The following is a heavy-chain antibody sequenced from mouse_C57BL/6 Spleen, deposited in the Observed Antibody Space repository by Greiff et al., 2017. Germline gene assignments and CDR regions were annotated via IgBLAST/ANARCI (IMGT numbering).Heavy chain of an antibody. V-gene: IGHV7-1*01. CDR1: GFTFSDFY. Sequence: EVQLVESGGGLVQSGRSLRLSCATSGFTFSDFYMEWVRQAPGKGLEWIAASRNKANDYTTEYSASVKGRFIVSRDNSQSILYLQMNALRAEDTAIYYCARVLYGNYAMDYWGQGTSVTVSP. J-gene: IGHJ4*01. D-gene: IGHD2-1*01. CDR3: ARVLYGNYAMDY. CDR2: SRNKANDYTT.